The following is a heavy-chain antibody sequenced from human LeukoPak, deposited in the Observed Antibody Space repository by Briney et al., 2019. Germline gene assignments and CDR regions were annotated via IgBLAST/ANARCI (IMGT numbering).Heavy chain of an antibody. CDR1: GFSLSDHW. J-gene: IGHJ4*02. Sequence: PGGSLRLSCAASGFSLSDHWMYWVRQGPGKGLVWLSRIKYDGSYTSYADSVKGRFTISRDNSKNTLYLQMNSLRAEDTAVYYCARAGAPTMVRGVIIPVYFDYWGQGTLVTVSS. CDR2: IKYDGSYT. CDR3: ARAGAPTMVRGVIIPVYFDY. V-gene: IGHV3-74*01. D-gene: IGHD3-10*01.